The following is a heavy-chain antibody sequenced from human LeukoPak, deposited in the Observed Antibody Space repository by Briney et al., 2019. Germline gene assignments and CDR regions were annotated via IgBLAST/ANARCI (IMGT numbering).Heavy chain of an antibody. CDR1: GYTFTRDY. CDR2: INPSGGSA. J-gene: IGHJ5*02. CDR3: ARGTIEGFDP. D-gene: IGHD1-7*01. V-gene: IGHV1-46*01. Sequence: GASVKVSCKASGYTFTRDYIHWVRQVFGQGLEWMGIINPSGGSATYAQKFQGRVTMTREMSTSTVYMELSGLKSEDTAVYYCARGTIEGFDPWGQGTLVTVSS.